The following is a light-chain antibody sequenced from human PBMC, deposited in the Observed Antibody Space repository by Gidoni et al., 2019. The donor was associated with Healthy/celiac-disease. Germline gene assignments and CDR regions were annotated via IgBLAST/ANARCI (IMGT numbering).Light chain of an antibody. CDR3: SSYTSSSFSYV. Sequence: QSALTQPASVSGSPGRSITISCTGTSSDVGGYNYVSWYQQHPGKAPKLMIYDVSNRPSGVSNRFSGSKSGNTASLTISGLQAEDEADYYCSSYTSSSFSYVFGTGTKVTVL. CDR1: SSDVGGYNY. V-gene: IGLV2-14*01. CDR2: DVS. J-gene: IGLJ1*01.